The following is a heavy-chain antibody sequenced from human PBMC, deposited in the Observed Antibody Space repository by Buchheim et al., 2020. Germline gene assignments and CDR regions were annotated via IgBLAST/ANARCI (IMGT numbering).Heavy chain of an antibody. V-gene: IGHV3-30*03. CDR3: AIVEFRRGYWGLDY. D-gene: IGHD5-12*01. J-gene: IGHJ4*02. CDR1: GFTFSSHG. CDR2: ISYDGSNK. Sequence: QVQLVESGGGVVQPGRSLRLPCAASGFTFSSHGMHWVRQAPGKGLEWVAVISYDGSNKYYADSVKGRFTIYRDNSKNTLYRQMDSLRAEDTPGYYCAIVEFRRGYWGLDYWGQGTL.